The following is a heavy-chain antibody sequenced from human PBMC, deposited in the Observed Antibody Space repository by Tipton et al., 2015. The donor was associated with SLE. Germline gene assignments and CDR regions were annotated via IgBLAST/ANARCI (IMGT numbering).Heavy chain of an antibody. CDR1: GASISSRNYY. J-gene: IGHJ4*02. CDR3: ARLQYSGGPFDY. Sequence: TLSLTCTVSGASISSRNYYWSWIRQPAGKGLEWIGHIYTTGSANYNPALKSRVTISMDTSKNHFSLKLTSVTAADTAVYYCARLQYSGGPFDYWGQGTLVTVSS. CDR2: IYTTGSA. D-gene: IGHD6-19*01. V-gene: IGHV4-61*09.